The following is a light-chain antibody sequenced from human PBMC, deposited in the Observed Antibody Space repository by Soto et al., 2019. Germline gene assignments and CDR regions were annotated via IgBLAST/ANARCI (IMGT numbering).Light chain of an antibody. CDR1: QSVSSN. CDR2: GAS. V-gene: IGKV3-15*01. CDR3: QQYNNWPLT. Sequence: EIVMTQSPATLSVSPGERATLSCRASQSVSSNLAWYQQKPGQAPRLLIYGASTRATGIPARFSGSGSGTEFTLTISSLQSEDFAVYYCQQYNNWPLTFGQVTKVDI. J-gene: IGKJ1*01.